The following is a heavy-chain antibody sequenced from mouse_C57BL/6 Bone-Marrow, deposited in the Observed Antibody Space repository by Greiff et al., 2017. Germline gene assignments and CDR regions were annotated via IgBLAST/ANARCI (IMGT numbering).Heavy chain of an antibody. J-gene: IGHJ2*01. CDR1: GFTFTDYY. CDR3: ARGLTTVADY. Sequence: EVMLVESGGGLVQPGGSLSLSCAASGFTFTDYYMSWVRQPPGKALEWLGFIRNKANGYTTEYSASVKGRFTISRDNSQSILYLQMNALRAEDSATYYCARGLTTVADYWGQGTTLTVSS. V-gene: IGHV7-3*01. D-gene: IGHD1-1*01. CDR2: IRNKANGYTT.